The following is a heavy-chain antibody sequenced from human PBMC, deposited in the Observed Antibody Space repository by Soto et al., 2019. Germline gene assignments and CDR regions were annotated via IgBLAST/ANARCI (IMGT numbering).Heavy chain of an antibody. CDR1: GGSISSGSYY. CDR2: IYYSGST. J-gene: IGHJ4*02. CDR3: ARLHGSAFGEQWGFDY. D-gene: IGHD3-10*01. V-gene: IGHV4-31*03. Sequence: PSETLSLTCTVSGGSISSGSYYWSWIRQHPGKGLEWIGYIYYSGSTYYNPSLKSRVTISVDTSKNQFSLKLSSVTAADTAVYYCARLHGSAFGEQWGFDYWGQGTLVTVSS.